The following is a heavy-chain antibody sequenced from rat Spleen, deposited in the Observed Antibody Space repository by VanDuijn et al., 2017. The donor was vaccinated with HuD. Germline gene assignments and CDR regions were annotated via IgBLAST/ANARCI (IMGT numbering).Heavy chain of an antibody. V-gene: IGHV5-58*01. J-gene: IGHJ3*01. CDR1: GFTFSSYW. D-gene: IGHD1-11*01. Sequence: EVQLVETGGGLVQPGRSLKLSCEASGFTFSSYWMYWVRQAPGKGLEWVSSIVPEGGRTYYPDSVKGRFTISRDNAQNTLYLQMNSLRSEDTATYYCTRGDYGGNWFAYWGQGTLVTVSS. CDR3: TRGDYGGNWFAY. CDR2: IVPEGGRT.